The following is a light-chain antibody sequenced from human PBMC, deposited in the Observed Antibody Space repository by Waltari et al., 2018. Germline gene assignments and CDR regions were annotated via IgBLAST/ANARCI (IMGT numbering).Light chain of an antibody. CDR3: QSYGSDWV. V-gene: IGLV1-40*01. J-gene: IGLJ3*02. Sequence: QSVLTQPPSVSGAPGQRVTISCTGSSSNIGAGFAVHWYQQLPGTAPKLLIYGNTNRPSGIPDRFSASTSGTSASLAITWLQAEDEADYYCQSYGSDWVFGGGTKLTVL. CDR2: GNT. CDR1: SSNIGAGFA.